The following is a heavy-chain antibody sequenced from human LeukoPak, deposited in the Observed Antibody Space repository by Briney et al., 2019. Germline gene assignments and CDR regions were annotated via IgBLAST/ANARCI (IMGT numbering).Heavy chain of an antibody. CDR3: AKDDWSSGPLDY. CDR1: GFTFSSYS. D-gene: IGHD6-19*01. Sequence: GGSLRLSCAASGFTFSSYSMNWVRQAPGKGLEWVSSISSSSSYIYYADSVKGRFTISRDNAKNSLYLQMNSLRAEDTAVYCCAKDDWSSGPLDYWGQGTLVTVSS. J-gene: IGHJ4*02. CDR2: ISSSSSYI. V-gene: IGHV3-21*01.